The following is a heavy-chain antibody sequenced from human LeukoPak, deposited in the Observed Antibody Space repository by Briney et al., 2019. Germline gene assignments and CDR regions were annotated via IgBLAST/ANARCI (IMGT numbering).Heavy chain of an antibody. V-gene: IGHV4-39*07. CDR1: GGSISSSSYY. Sequence: SETLSLTCTVSGGSISSSSYYWGWIRQPPGKGLEWIGSIYYSGSTYYNPSLKSRVTISVDTSKNQFSLKLSSVTAADTAVYYCARVEFRYYDILTGYPGPNWFDPWGQGTLVTVSS. D-gene: IGHD3-9*01. CDR3: ARVEFRYYDILTGYPGPNWFDP. CDR2: IYYSGST. J-gene: IGHJ5*02.